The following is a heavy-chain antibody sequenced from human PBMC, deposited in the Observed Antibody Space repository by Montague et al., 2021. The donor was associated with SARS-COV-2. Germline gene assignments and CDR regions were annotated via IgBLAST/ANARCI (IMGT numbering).Heavy chain of an antibody. CDR1: GGSISSSSHY. J-gene: IGHJ4*02. D-gene: IGHD3-22*01. V-gene: IGHV4-39*07. CDR3: ARGWFSPMLVVVIRGPFDY. CDR2: IYYSGST. Sequence: SETLSLTCTVSGGSISSSSHYWGWIRQPPGKGLEWIGTIYYSGSTYYNPSLKGRVTISVDTSKNQFSLKLSSVTAADTAVYYCARGWFSPMLVVVIRGPFDYWGQGALVTVSS.